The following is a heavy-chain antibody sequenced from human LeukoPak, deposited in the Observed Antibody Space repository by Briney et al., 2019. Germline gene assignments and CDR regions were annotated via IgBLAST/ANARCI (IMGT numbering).Heavy chain of an antibody. J-gene: IGHJ6*03. V-gene: IGHV4-59*01. D-gene: IGHD2-15*01. CDR2: IYYSGST. Sequence: SGTLSLTCTVSGGSISSYYWSWIRQPPGKGLEWIGYIYYSGSTNYNPSLKSRVTISVDTSKNQFSLKLSSVTAADTAVYYCARAAGYCSGGSCYYYYYYYVDVWGKGTTVTVSS. CDR1: GGSISSYY. CDR3: ARAAGYCSGGSCYYYYYYYVDV.